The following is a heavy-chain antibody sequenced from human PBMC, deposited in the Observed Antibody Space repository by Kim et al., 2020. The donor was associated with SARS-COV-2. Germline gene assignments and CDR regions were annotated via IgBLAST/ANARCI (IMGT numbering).Heavy chain of an antibody. CDR3: ARDQGSGWYYYFDY. CDR1: GGSISSSNW. Sequence: SETLSLTCAVSGGSISSSNWWSWVRQPPGKGLEWIGEIYHSGSTNYNPSLKSRVTISVDKSKNQFSLKLSSVTAADTAVYYCARDQGSGWYYYFDYWGQGTLVTVSS. J-gene: IGHJ4*02. CDR2: IYHSGST. V-gene: IGHV4-4*02. D-gene: IGHD6-19*01.